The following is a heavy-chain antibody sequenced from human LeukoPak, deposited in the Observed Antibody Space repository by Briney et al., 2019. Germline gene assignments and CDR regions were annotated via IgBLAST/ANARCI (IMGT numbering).Heavy chain of an antibody. V-gene: IGHV4-38-2*02. CDR3: ARQPYGGDNSCFDF. CDR1: GYSISSGYY. Sequence: SETLSLTCTVSGYSISSGYYWGWVRQPPGKGLEWIGGVLQSGTTYYNPALQSRVTISMDKSKNQFSLKLNSVTAADTAVYYCARQPYGGDNSCFDFWGQGTLVTVSS. J-gene: IGHJ4*02. D-gene: IGHD5-24*01. CDR2: VLQSGTT.